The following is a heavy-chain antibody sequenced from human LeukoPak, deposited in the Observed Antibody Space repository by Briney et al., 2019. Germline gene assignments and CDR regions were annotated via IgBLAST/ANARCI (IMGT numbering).Heavy chain of an antibody. CDR2: INPNSGGT. D-gene: IGHD6-13*01. CDR1: VYTFTRYY. V-gene: IGHV1-2*02. Sequence: ASLKVSSTASVYTFTRYYMHWGRQAPGQRLEWMGCINPNSGGTNYAQTFQGRVSMTRDTSISTAYMELSRLRSDDTAVYYCARSLIAGHYYYGLDVWGQGTTVTVSS. J-gene: IGHJ6*02. CDR3: ARSLIAGHYYYGLDV.